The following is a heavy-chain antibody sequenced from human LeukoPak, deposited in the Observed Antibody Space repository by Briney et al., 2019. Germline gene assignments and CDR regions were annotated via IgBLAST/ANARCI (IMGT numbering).Heavy chain of an antibody. CDR1: GFTFSSYA. J-gene: IGHJ4*02. CDR2: IGGSGGST. V-gene: IGHV3-23*01. D-gene: IGHD1-7*01. Sequence: GGSLRLSCAASGFTFSSYAMNWVRQAPGKGLEWVSTIGGSGGSTYYADSVKGRFTISRDNAKNSLYLQMNSLRAEDTAVYYCARAHNWKYGSFDFWGQGTLVTVSS. CDR3: ARAHNWKYGSFDF.